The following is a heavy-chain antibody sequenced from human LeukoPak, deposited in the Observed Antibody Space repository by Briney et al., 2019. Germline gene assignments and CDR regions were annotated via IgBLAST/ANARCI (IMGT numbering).Heavy chain of an antibody. CDR3: ARVRGQERHQGNYYCGMDV. Sequence: ASVKVSCKASGYTFTSYAMHWVRQAPGQRLEWMGWINAGNGNTKYSQKFQGRVAITRDTSASTAYMELSSLRSEDTAVYYCARVRGQERHQGNYYCGMDVWGQGTTVTVSS. CDR1: GYTFTSYA. V-gene: IGHV1-3*01. CDR2: INAGNGNT. D-gene: IGHD1-1*01. J-gene: IGHJ6*02.